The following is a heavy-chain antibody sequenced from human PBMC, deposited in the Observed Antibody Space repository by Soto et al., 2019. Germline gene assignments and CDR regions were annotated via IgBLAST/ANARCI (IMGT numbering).Heavy chain of an antibody. V-gene: IGHV1-69*13. J-gene: IGHJ6*02. CDR2: IIPISGTT. D-gene: IGHD1-26*01. Sequence: SVNVYCKGSGGTNSSYAISWVRQAPGQGLEWMGGIIPISGTTNYAQKFQGRVTITADESTGTAYMEMSSLRSEDTAMYYCARGGSVDYYSGMDVWGQGTTVTVPS. CDR1: GGTNSSYA. CDR3: ARGGSVDYYSGMDV.